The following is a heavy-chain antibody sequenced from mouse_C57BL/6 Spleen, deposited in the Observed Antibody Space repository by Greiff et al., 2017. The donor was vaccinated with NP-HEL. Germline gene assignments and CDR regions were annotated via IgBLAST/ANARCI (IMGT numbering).Heavy chain of an antibody. D-gene: IGHD1-3*01. V-gene: IGHV5-4*03. CDR1: GFTFSSYA. J-gene: IGHJ2*01. CDR2: ISDGGSYT. CDR3: ARGGTTVDYFDY. Sequence: DVKLVESGGGLVKPGGSLKLSCAASGFTFSSYAMSWVRQTPEKRLEWVATISDGGSYTYYPDNVKGRFTISRDNAKNNLYLQMSHLKSEDTAMYYCARGGTTVDYFDYWGQGTTLTVSS.